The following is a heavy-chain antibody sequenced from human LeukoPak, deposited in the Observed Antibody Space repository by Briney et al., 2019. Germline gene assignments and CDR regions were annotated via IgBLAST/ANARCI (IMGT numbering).Heavy chain of an antibody. CDR3: SRVDRGLWQARLDS. V-gene: IGHV3-49*04. D-gene: IGHD5-18*01. CDR1: GFTFGDYA. J-gene: IGHJ5*01. Sequence: PGRSLRLSCSASGFTFGDYAMSWVRQAPGAGLEWVGFIRSKAYGGTTEYAASVKGRFAISRDDSKSIAYLQMNGLKTEDTAVYYCSRVDRGLWQARLDSWGQGTLVTVSS. CDR2: IRSKAYGGTT.